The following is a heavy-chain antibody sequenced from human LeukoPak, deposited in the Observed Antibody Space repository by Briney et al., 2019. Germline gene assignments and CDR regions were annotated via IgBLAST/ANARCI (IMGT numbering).Heavy chain of an antibody. CDR2: IYYSGST. Sequence: SETLSLTCTVSGGSIRSGDYYWSWIRQPPGKGLEWIGYIYYSGSTYYSPSLKGRVTISVDTSKNQFSLKLSSVTAADTAVYYCARGDDSSGYSPFDYWGQGTLVTVSS. D-gene: IGHD3-22*01. CDR1: GGSIRSGDYY. J-gene: IGHJ4*02. CDR3: ARGDDSSGYSPFDY. V-gene: IGHV4-30-4*01.